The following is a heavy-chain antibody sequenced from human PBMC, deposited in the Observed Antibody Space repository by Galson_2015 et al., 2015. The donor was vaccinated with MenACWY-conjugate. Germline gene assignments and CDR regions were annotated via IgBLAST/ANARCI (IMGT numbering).Heavy chain of an antibody. CDR3: AKTRGASFYFDS. D-gene: IGHD1-26*01. Sequence: SLRLSCAASGFTFSSYAMSWVRQAPGKGLEWVSAISGSAGSTYYADSVKGRFTISRDNSMNTVYLQMNSLRDEDTAVFYCAKTRGASFYFDSWGQGTLVTVSS. CDR1: GFTFSSYA. CDR2: ISGSAGST. V-gene: IGHV3-23*01. J-gene: IGHJ4*02.